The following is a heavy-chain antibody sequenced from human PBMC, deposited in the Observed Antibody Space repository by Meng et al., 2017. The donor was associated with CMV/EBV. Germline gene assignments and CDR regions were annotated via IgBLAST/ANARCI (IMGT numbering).Heavy chain of an antibody. J-gene: IGHJ4*02. CDR3: ARTPHDFWSGYYFDY. V-gene: IGHV3-11*01. Sequence: GESLKISCAASGFTFSDYYMSWIRQAPGKGLEWVSYISSSGSTKYYADSVKGRFTISRDNAKNSLYLQMNSLRAEDTAVYYCARTPHDFWSGYYFDYWGQGTLVTVSS. D-gene: IGHD3-3*01. CDR2: ISSSGSTK. CDR1: GFTFSDYY.